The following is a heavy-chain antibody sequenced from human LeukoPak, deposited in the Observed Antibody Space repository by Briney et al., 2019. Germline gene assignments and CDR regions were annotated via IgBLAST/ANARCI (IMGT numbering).Heavy chain of an antibody. CDR1: GFTVSSNY. D-gene: IGHD2-2*02. J-gene: IGHJ4*02. V-gene: IGHV3-53*01. CDR2: IHSDGST. CDR3: AKIIVVLPSTISNPYYFDY. Sequence: PGGSLRLSCAASGFTVSSNYMSWVRQAPGKGLEWVSVIHSDGSTYYADSVKGRFTISRDNSKNTLYLQMSSLRAEDTAVYYCAKIIVVLPSTISNPYYFDYWGQGTLVTVSS.